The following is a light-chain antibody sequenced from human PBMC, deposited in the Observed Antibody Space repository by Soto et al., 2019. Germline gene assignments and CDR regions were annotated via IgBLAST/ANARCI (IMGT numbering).Light chain of an antibody. Sequence: DIPMTQSPSTLSASVGDRVTVTCRASQNIGSWVAWYQQKPGKAPNLLIYKASTLENGVPSRFSGTGSGTEFTLTLSSLQPDDFATYYCQQYSPYSARTFGQGTKVEVK. V-gene: IGKV1-5*03. J-gene: IGKJ1*01. CDR3: QQYSPYSART. CDR1: QNIGSW. CDR2: KAS.